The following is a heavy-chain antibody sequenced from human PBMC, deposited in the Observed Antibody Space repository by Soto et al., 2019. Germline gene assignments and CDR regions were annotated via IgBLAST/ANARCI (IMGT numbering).Heavy chain of an antibody. CDR3: ARHLDAYSSASGFDY. CDR2: IYPGDSNI. D-gene: IGHD6-6*01. V-gene: IGHV5-51*01. CDR1: GYSFSSHW. Sequence: PXESLTMSLKGSGYSFSSHWIGLGRQMPGKGLEWMGIIYPGDSNIRYSPSFEGQIDMSADRSINTAYLRLSSLKASDTATYYCARHLDAYSSASGFDYWGQGTLVIVSS. J-gene: IGHJ4*02.